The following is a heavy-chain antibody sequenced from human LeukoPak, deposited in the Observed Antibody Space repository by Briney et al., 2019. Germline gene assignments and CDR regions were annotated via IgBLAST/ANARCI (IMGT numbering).Heavy chain of an antibody. CDR2: IGTTAGDT. CDR1: GFTLSTYA. J-gene: IGHJ4*02. Sequence: GGSLRLSCAASGFTLSTYAMTWVRQAPGKGLEWVSTIGTTAGDTYYADSVKGRFTVSRDNSKNTLYLQMSSLRAEGTAVYYCAKYRLSGRRDYDYWGQGILVTVSS. D-gene: IGHD3-16*02. CDR3: AKYRLSGRRDYDY. V-gene: IGHV3-23*01.